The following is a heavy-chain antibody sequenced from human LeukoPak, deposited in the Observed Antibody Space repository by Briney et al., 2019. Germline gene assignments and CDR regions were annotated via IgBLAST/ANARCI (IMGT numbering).Heavy chain of an antibody. CDR2: ISGSGGST. CDR3: ARDPVAAEYYYYYYMDV. V-gene: IGHV3-23*01. J-gene: IGHJ6*03. Sequence: GGSLRLSCAASGFSFSNYAMSWVRQAPGKGLEWVSAISGSGGSTYYADSVKGRFTISRDNAKNSLYLQMNSLRAEDTAVYYCARDPVAAEYYYYYYMDVWGKGTTVTVSS. D-gene: IGHD6-13*01. CDR1: GFSFSNYA.